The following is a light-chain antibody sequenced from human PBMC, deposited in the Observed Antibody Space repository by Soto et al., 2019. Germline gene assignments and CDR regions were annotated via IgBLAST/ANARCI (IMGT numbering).Light chain of an antibody. V-gene: IGLV2-11*01. CDR2: DVS. CDR3: RSFAGSYTYV. CDR1: SSDVGRYLY. J-gene: IGLJ1*01. Sequence: QSVLTQPRLVSGPPGQSVTISCTGSSSDVGRYLYVSWYQQHPRKVPKPIIYDVSERPAGVPDRFSGAKEGNTASLTISGLQAENEADYSLRSFAGSYTYVFGGGTRSPS.